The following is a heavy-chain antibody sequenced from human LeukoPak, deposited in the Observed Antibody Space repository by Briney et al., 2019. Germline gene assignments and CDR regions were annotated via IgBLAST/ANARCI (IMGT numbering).Heavy chain of an antibody. J-gene: IGHJ4*02. D-gene: IGHD2-2*02. CDR1: GFTFSSFW. Sequence: GGSLRLSCAASGFTFSSFWMSWVRQAPGKGLEWVANIKRDGGDKYYVDSVKGRFSISRDNAKNSLCLHMNSLRAEDTAVYYCARGDEYTTSPWGQGTLVTVSS. CDR3: ARGDEYTTSP. V-gene: IGHV3-7*05. CDR2: IKRDGGDK.